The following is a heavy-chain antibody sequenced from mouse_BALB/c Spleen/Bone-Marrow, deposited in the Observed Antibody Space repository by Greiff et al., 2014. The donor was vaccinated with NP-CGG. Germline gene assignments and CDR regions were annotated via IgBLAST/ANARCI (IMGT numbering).Heavy chain of an antibody. J-gene: IGHJ2*01. CDR1: GYSITNNYY. CDR2: IKYDSTN. D-gene: IGHD1-1*01. CDR3: ARDDGSTYGGDYFDY. Sequence: EVQLQQSGPGLVIPSQSLSLTCSVTGYSITNNYYRNWIRQFPGNKLEWMGYIKYDSTNNYNPSLKNRISITRDTSKNQFFLKLNSVTTEDTATYYCARDDGSTYGGDYFDYWGQGTTLTVSS. V-gene: IGHV3-6*02.